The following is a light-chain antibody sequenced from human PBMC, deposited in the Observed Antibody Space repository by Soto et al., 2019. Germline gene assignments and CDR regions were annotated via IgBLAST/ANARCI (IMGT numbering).Light chain of an antibody. CDR2: DAS. CDR1: QSVSSY. CDR3: QQRSNWPPGLT. V-gene: IGKV3-11*01. J-gene: IGKJ4*01. Sequence: EIVLTQSPATLSLSPGERATLSCRASQSVSSYLAWYQQKPGQAPRLLIYDASNRATGIPARFSGSGSGTDFTLPIISLEPEDFAVYYCQQRSNWPPGLTFGGGTKVEIK.